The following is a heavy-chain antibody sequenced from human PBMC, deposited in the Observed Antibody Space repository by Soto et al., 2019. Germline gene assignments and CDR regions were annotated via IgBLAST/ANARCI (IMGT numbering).Heavy chain of an antibody. D-gene: IGHD6-6*01. CDR1: GYTFTSYG. CDR3: ARDRGARPRDY. J-gene: IGHJ4*02. V-gene: IGHV1-18*01. Sequence: QVQLVQSGAEVKKPGASVKVSCKASGYTFTSYGISWVRQAPGQGLEWMGWISAYNGNTNYAQKRQGXXTXPXXTSTSTAYMELRSLRSDDTAVYYCARDRGARPRDYWGQGTLVTVSS. CDR2: ISAYNGNT.